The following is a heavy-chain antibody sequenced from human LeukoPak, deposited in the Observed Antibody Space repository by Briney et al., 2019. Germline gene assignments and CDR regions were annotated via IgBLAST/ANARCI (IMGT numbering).Heavy chain of an antibody. CDR2: IYTSGST. D-gene: IGHD2-15*01. CDR3: ASPVCSGGSCYRDAFDI. V-gene: IGHV4-4*07. Sequence: SETLPLTCTVSGGSISSYYWSWIRQPAGKGLEWIGRIYTSGSTNYNPALKSRVTMSVDTSKNQFSLKLSSVTAADTAVYYCASPVCSGGSCYRDAFDIWGQGTMVTVSS. J-gene: IGHJ3*02. CDR1: GGSISSYY.